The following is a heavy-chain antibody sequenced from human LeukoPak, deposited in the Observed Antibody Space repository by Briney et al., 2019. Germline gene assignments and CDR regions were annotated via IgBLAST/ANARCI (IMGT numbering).Heavy chain of an antibody. D-gene: IGHD4-17*01. Sequence: GASVKVSCKASGGTFSSYAISWVRQAPGQGLEWMGWINTNTGNPTYAQGFTGRFVFSLDTSVSTAYLQISSLKAEDTAVYYCARGNIPRDYGVEEYFQHWGQGTLVTVSS. J-gene: IGHJ1*01. CDR1: GGTFSSYA. CDR2: INTNTGNP. V-gene: IGHV7-4-1*02. CDR3: ARGNIPRDYGVEEYFQH.